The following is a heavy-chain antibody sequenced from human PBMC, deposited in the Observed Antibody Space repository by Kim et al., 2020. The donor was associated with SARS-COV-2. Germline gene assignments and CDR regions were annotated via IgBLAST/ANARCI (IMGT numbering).Heavy chain of an antibody. V-gene: IGHV3-48*03. CDR1: GFTFSSYE. D-gene: IGHD6-6*01. J-gene: IGHJ4*02. Sequence: GGSLRLSCAASGFTFSSYEMNWVRQAPGKGLEWVSYISSSGSTIYYADSVKGRFTISRDNAKNSLSLHMNSLRAEDTAVYYCARVSIYSSSSFPTTQVDYWGQGTLVTVSS. CDR2: ISSSGSTI. CDR3: ARVSIYSSSSFPTTQVDY.